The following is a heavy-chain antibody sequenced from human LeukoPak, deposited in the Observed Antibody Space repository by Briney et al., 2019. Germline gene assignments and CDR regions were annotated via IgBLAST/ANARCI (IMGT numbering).Heavy chain of an antibody. CDR1: GFTFSSYS. J-gene: IGHJ4*02. CDR3: ARDLREYYYDSSGYSSAHY. V-gene: IGHV3-21*01. D-gene: IGHD3-22*01. Sequence: GGSLRLSCAASGFTFSSYSMNWVRQAPGKGLEWVSSISSSGSYIYYADSVKGRFTISRDNAKNSLYLQMNSLRAEDTAVYYCARDLREYYYDSSGYSSAHYWGQGTLVTVSS. CDR2: ISSSGSYI.